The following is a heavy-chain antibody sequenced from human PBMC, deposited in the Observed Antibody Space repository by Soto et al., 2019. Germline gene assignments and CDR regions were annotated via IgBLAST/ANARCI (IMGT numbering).Heavy chain of an antibody. J-gene: IGHJ6*02. Sequence: LRLSGAGCVGTFSSYGRHWFRQAPGKGLEWVAVISYDGSNKYYADSVKGRFTISRDNSKNTLYLQMNSLRAEDTAVYYCAKDNDGSSYYGMDVWGQGTTVTVSS. CDR2: ISYDGSNK. CDR1: VGTFSSYG. D-gene: IGHD3-10*01. V-gene: IGHV3-30*18. CDR3: AKDNDGSSYYGMDV.